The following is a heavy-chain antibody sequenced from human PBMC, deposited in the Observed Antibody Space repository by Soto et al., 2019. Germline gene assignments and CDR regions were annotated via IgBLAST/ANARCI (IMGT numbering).Heavy chain of an antibody. Sequence: GASVKVSCKASGGTFSSYAISWVRQAPGQGLEWMGGIIPIFGTANYAQKFQGRVTITADESTSTAYMELSSLRSEDTAVYYCARESSSTVVTALYGMDVWGQGTTVTVSS. CDR3: ARESSSTVVTALYGMDV. CDR2: IIPIFGTA. V-gene: IGHV1-69*13. J-gene: IGHJ6*02. D-gene: IGHD2-21*02. CDR1: GGTFSSYA.